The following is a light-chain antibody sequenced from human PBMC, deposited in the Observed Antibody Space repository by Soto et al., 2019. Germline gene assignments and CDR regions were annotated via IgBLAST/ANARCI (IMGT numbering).Light chain of an antibody. J-gene: IGKJ4*01. CDR1: QGISNY. CDR2: DAS. Sequence: DIQMTQSPSSLSASVGDRVTITCQASQGISNYLNWYQQKPGKAPKLLIYDASNLETGVPSRFSGSGSGTDFTLPISSLQPADIATYYCQQYDNLPLTFGGGTKVEIK. CDR3: QQYDNLPLT. V-gene: IGKV1-33*01.